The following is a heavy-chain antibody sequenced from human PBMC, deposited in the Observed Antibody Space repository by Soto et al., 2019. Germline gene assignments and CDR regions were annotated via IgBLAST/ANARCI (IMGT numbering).Heavy chain of an antibody. CDR1: GFTFSSYG. D-gene: IGHD5-12*01. V-gene: IGHV3-33*01. CDR2: IWYDGSNK. Sequence: QVQLVESGGGVVQPGRSLRLSCAASGFTFSSYGMHWVRQAPGKGLEWVAVIWYDGSNKYYADSVKGRFTISRDNSKNTLYLQMNSLRAEDTAVYYCARNFGNSGSIWGIYDAFDIWGQGTMVTVSS. J-gene: IGHJ3*02. CDR3: ARNFGNSGSIWGIYDAFDI.